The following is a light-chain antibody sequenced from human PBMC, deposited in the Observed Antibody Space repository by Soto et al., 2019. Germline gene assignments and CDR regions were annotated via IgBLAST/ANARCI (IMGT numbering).Light chain of an antibody. CDR3: QQYNSFT. Sequence: DIQMTQSPSTLSASVGDRVTITCRASQSISSWLAWYQQKPGKAPKLLIYKASSLESGVPSRFSGSGSGTEFNLTISSLQPDDFATYYCQQYNSFTFGPGTKVDIK. CDR2: KAS. J-gene: IGKJ3*01. CDR1: QSISSW. V-gene: IGKV1-5*03.